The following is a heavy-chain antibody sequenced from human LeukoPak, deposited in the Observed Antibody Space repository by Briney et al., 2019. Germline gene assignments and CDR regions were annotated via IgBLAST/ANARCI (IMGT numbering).Heavy chain of an antibody. Sequence: PSETLSLTCTVSGGSISSYYWTWIRQSAGKGLEWIGRMYTSGSTKYSPSFESRVTMSGDASKNQFSLRLNSVTAADTPIYYCARIYSRGWSLDYWGPGTLVTVSS. J-gene: IGHJ4*02. CDR1: GGSISSYY. CDR3: ARIYSRGWSLDY. V-gene: IGHV4-4*07. CDR2: MYTSGST. D-gene: IGHD6-19*01.